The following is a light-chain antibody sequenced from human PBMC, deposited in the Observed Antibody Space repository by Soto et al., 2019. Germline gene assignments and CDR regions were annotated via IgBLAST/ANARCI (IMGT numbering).Light chain of an antibody. J-gene: IGLJ1*01. V-gene: IGLV2-8*01. Sequence: QSALTQPPSASGSPGQSVTISCTGTSSDVGGYNYVSWYQQLPGKAPKLMIYEVSKRPSGVPDRFSGSKSGNTAPLTVSGLQAEDEADYYCSSYAGSNRVFGTGTKVTVL. CDR3: SSYAGSNRV. CDR2: EVS. CDR1: SSDVGGYNY.